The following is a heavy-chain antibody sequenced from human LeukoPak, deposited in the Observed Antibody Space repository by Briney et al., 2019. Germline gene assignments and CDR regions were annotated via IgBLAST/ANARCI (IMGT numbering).Heavy chain of an antibody. Sequence: GGSLRLSCAASGFTFSSYAMSWVRQAPGKGLEWVSTISGSGGSTYYADSVKGRFTISRDNSKNTLFLQMNSLRAEDTAIYYCAKDRNDYSNYIDYWGQGTLVTVSS. CDR2: ISGSGGST. V-gene: IGHV3-23*01. D-gene: IGHD4-11*01. CDR3: AKDRNDYSNYIDY. CDR1: GFTFSSYA. J-gene: IGHJ4*02.